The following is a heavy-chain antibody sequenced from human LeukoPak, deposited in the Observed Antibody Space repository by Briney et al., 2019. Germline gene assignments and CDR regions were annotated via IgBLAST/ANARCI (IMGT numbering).Heavy chain of an antibody. D-gene: IGHD3-22*01. J-gene: IGHJ4*02. CDR1: GFTFSNAW. CDR2: IKSKTDGGTT. V-gene: IGHV3-15*01. Sequence: GGSLRLSCAASGFTFSNAWMSWVRQAPGKGLEWVGRIKSKTDGGTTDYAAPVKGRFTISRDDSKNTLYLQMNSLKTEDTAVYYCTTGSLPFKTSYYYDSSGYGVSFDYWGQGTLVTVSS. CDR3: TTGSLPFKTSYYYDSSGYGVSFDY.